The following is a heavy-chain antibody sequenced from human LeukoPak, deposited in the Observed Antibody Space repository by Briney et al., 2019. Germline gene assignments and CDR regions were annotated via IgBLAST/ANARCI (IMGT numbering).Heavy chain of an antibody. CDR1: GFTFSSYW. D-gene: IGHD2-8*02. V-gene: IGHV3-53*01. J-gene: IGHJ4*02. Sequence: GGSLRLSCAASGFTFSSYWMHWVRQAPGKGLEWVSLIYTGGSTYYADSVKGRFTISRDNSQNTLYLQMNSLRAEDTAVYYCARGNWWYYFDFWGQGTLVTVSS. CDR3: ARGNWWYYFDF. CDR2: IYTGGST.